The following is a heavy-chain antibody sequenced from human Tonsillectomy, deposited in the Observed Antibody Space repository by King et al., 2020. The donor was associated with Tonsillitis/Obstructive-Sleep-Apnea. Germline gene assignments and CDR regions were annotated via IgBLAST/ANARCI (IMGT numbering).Heavy chain of an antibody. CDR3: ARGGSGWAYYYYMDV. CDR1: GFTFDDYA. D-gene: IGHD6-19*01. J-gene: IGHJ6*03. Sequence: VQLVESGGGLVQPGRSLRLSCVASGFTFDDYAMHWVRQGPGKGLEWVSGINGNSGSIGYADSVKGRFTISRDNAKNSLFLQMNSLRAEDTAVYYCARGGSGWAYYYYMDVGGKGTTVTVSS. CDR2: INGNSGSI. V-gene: IGHV3-9*01.